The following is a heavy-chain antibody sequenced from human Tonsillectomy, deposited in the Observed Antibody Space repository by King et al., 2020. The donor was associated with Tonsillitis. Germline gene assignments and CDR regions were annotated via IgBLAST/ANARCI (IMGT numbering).Heavy chain of an antibody. CDR3: ARKVTGSRLFDS. J-gene: IGHJ4*02. CDR2: IDTDGDT. D-gene: IGHD1-20*01. Sequence: VQLVESGGGLVQPGGSLRLSCAASGFTFSNYDMHWVRQATGKGLEWVSCIDTDGDTYYPGSVKGRFTISRENAKNSLYLQMNSLRAGDTAVYFCARKVTGSRLFDSWGQGTLVTVSS. CDR1: GFTFSNYD. V-gene: IGHV3-13*04.